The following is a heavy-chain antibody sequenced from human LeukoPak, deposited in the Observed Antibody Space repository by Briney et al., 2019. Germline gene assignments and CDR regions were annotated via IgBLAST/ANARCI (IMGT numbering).Heavy chain of an antibody. CDR1: GYTFTGYY. Sequence: ASVKVSCKASGYTFTGYYMHWVRQAPGQGLEWMGWINPNSGGTNYAQKFQGWVTMTRDTSISTAYMELSRLRSDDTAVYYCARGWNYYGSGSYPSKNWFGPWGQGTLVTVSS. J-gene: IGHJ5*02. CDR3: ARGWNYYGSGSYPSKNWFGP. V-gene: IGHV1-2*04. D-gene: IGHD3-10*01. CDR2: INPNSGGT.